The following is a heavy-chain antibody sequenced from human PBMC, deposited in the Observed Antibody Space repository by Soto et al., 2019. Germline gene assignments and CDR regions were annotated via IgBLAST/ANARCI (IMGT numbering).Heavy chain of an antibody. CDR3: AGSGSSPYYYYYGMDV. CDR2: IYYSGRT. D-gene: IGHD3-10*01. Sequence: QVQLQESGPGLVKPSETLSLTCTVSGGSISSYCWSWIRQPPGKGLEWIGYIYYSGRTNDNPSLKSRVTISVDTSKNQFSLKLSSVTAADTAVYYCAGSGSSPYYYYYGMDVWGQGTTVTVSS. V-gene: IGHV4-59*01. CDR1: GGSISSYC. J-gene: IGHJ6*02.